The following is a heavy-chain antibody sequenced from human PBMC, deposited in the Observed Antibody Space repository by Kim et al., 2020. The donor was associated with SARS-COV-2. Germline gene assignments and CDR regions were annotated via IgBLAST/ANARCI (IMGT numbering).Heavy chain of an antibody. CDR3: AVALGYKNGEDGY. CDR1: GVTFSRYW. V-gene: IGHV3-7*05. Sequence: GGSLRLSCAASGVTFSRYWMSWVHQAPEKGLQWVANIKEDGSEKIYVDSVKGRFTISRDNAKNSLYLQMNSLRAEDTAVYYCAVALGYKNGEDGYWGQGTLVTVSS. J-gene: IGHJ4*02. D-gene: IGHD5-18*01. CDR2: IKEDGSEK.